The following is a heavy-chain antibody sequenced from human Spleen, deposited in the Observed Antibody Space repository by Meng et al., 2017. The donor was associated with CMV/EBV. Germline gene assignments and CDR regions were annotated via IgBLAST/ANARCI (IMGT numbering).Heavy chain of an antibody. Sequence: GGSLRLSCAASGYTFEDYGMSWVRQAPGKGLEWVSTINWNGRTAVYADSVKGRFTISKDNAKKSLDLQMNSLGAADTAFYYCARVMGVATSDYYYGMDVWGQGTTVTVSS. D-gene: IGHD5-12*01. V-gene: IGHV3-20*04. CDR2: INWNGRTA. J-gene: IGHJ6*02. CDR1: GYTFEDYG. CDR3: ARVMGVATSDYYYGMDV.